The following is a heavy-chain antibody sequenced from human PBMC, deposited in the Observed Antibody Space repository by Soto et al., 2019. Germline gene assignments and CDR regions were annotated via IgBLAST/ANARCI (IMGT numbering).Heavy chain of an antibody. V-gene: IGHV1-3*01. J-gene: IGHJ5*02. CDR2: INAANGDT. CDR1: GYTFTSYG. CDR3: VRRHVSATGIDWFDP. Sequence: ASVKVSCKSSGYTFTSYGIHWVRQAPGKRLDWMGCINAANGDTKYSPKFQGRVTITRDTSASTAYMELSSMSSEATAVYYCVRRHVSATGIDWFDPWGQGTLVTVSS. D-gene: IGHD6-13*01.